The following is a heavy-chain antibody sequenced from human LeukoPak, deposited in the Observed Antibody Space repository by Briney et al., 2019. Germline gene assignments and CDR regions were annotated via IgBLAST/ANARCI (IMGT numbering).Heavy chain of an antibody. V-gene: IGHV3-30*18. D-gene: IGHD6-13*01. CDR3: AKDGTSSWYGEFDY. J-gene: IGHJ4*02. CDR2: MSYDGSNK. Sequence: PGGSLRLSCAASGFTFSNYGMHWVRQAPGKGLEWVAVMSYDGSNKCYADSVKGRFTISRDNSKNTLYLQMDSLRGEDTAVYYCAKDGTSSWYGEFDYWGQGTLVTVSS. CDR1: GFTFSNYG.